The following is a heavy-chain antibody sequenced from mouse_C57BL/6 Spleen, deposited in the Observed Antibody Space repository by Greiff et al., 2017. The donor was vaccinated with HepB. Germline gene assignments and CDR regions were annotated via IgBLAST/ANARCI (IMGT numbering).Heavy chain of an antibody. CDR1: GYTFTSYW. J-gene: IGHJ2*01. CDR3: ARLRDY. V-gene: IGHV1-69*01. CDR2: IDPSDSYT. Sequence: QVQLQQPGAELVMPGASVQLSCKASGYTFTSYWMHWVKQRPGQGLEWIGEIDPSDSYTNYNQKFKGKSTLTVDKSSSTAYLQLSSLTSEDSAVYYCARLRDYWGQGTTLTVSS.